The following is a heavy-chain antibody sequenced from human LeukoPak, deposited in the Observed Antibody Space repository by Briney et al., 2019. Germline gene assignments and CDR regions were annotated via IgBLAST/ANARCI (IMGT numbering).Heavy chain of an antibody. Sequence: TVSASRKACGGTRPGGKMRRARGAPEHGLESMGWINPNSGGTNYAQKFQGRVTMTRDTSISTAYMELSRLRSDDTAVYYCARVGVAPVDWFDPWGQGTLVTVSS. CDR3: ARVGVAPVDWFDP. CDR1: GGTRPGGK. D-gene: IGHD1-26*01. CDR2: INPNSGGT. J-gene: IGHJ5*02. V-gene: IGHV1-2*02.